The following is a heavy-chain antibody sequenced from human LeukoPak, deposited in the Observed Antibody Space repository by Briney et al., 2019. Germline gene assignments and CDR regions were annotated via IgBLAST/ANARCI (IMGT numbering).Heavy chain of an antibody. CDR2: ISGSGGST. CDR1: GFTFSSYA. V-gene: IGHV3-23*01. D-gene: IGHD3-16*02. CDR3: AKQGGGYDYIWGSYPDY. J-gene: IGHJ4*02. Sequence: GGALRLSCAASGFTFSSYAMSWVRQAPGKGLEWVSGISGSGGSTYYADSLKGRFTISRDNSKNTLYLQMNSLRAEDTAVYYCAKQGGGYDYIWGSYPDYWGQGTLVTVSS.